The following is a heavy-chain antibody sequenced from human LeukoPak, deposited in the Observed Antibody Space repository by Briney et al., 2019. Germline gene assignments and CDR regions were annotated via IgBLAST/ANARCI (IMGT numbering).Heavy chain of an antibody. Sequence: ASVKVSCKASGYTFTSYDINWVRQAPGQGLEWMGWINPNSGGTNYAQKFQGRVTMTRDTSISTAYMELSRLRSDDTAVYYCAKVQPGDIVVVPAAVNFDYWGQGTLVTVSS. D-gene: IGHD2-2*01. J-gene: IGHJ4*02. CDR2: INPNSGGT. CDR1: GYTFTSYD. CDR3: AKVQPGDIVVVPAAVNFDY. V-gene: IGHV1-2*02.